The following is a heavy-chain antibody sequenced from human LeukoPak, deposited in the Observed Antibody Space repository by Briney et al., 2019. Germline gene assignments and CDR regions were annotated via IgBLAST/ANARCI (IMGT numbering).Heavy chain of an antibody. CDR3: VKKGQADDDGKPD. Sequence: GASVKVSCKASGYTFTSYGISWVRQAPGQGLEWVGWISAYNGNTNYAQKLQGRVTMTTDTSTSIAYMELRSLRSDDTAVYYCVKKGQADDDGKPDWGQGTLVTVSS. D-gene: IGHD1-1*01. CDR1: GYTFTSYG. J-gene: IGHJ4*02. V-gene: IGHV1-18*01. CDR2: ISAYNGNT.